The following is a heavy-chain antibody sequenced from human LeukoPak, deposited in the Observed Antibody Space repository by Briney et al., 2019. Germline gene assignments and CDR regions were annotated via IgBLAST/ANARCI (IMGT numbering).Heavy chain of an antibody. CDR2: IKEDGSEK. Sequence: XKXLXXGANIKEDGSEKYYVDSVKGRFTISTDNAKNSLYLQMNSLRAEDTGVYFCARILGEFSLPDYWGQGTPVTVSS. V-gene: IGHV3-7*01. J-gene: IGHJ4*02. CDR3: ARILGEFSLPDY. D-gene: IGHD3-16*01.